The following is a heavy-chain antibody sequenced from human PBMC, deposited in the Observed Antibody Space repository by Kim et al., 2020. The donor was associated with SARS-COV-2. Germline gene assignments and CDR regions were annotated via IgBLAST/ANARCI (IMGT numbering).Heavy chain of an antibody. V-gene: IGHV4-34*01. CDR2: INHSGST. D-gene: IGHD6-19*01. CDR3: AGFRLVRDRYFDY. Sequence: SETLSLTCAVYGGSFSGYYWSWIRQPPGKGLEWIGEINHSGSTNYNPSLKSRVTISVDTSKNQFSLKLSSVTAADTAVYYCAGFRLVRDRYFDYWGQGTLVTVSS. CDR1: GGSFSGYY. J-gene: IGHJ4*02.